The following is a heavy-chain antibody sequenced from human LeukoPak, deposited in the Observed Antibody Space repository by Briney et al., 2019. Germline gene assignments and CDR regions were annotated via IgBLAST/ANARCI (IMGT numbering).Heavy chain of an antibody. Sequence: SETLSLTCTVSGGSINSRSYYWGWIRQPPGKGLEWIGSVYYGGTTYYNPSLKSRVTISEDTSKNQFSLKLSSVTAADTAVYYCARRATTVTTGYYYYYMDVWGKGTTVTFSS. CDR1: GGSINSRSYY. CDR3: ARRATTVTTGYYYYYMDV. D-gene: IGHD4-17*01. CDR2: VYYGGTT. J-gene: IGHJ6*03. V-gene: IGHV4-39*01.